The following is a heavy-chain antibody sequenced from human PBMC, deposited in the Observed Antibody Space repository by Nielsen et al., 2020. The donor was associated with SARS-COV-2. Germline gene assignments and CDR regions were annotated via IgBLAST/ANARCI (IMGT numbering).Heavy chain of an antibody. D-gene: IGHD3-3*01. V-gene: IGHV3-23*03. CDR3: AKSPPLWSGPLDY. Sequence: GGSLRLSCAASGFTFSSYAMSWVRQAPGKGLEWVSVIYSGGSSTYYADSVKGRFTISRNNSKNTLYLQMNSLRAEDTAVYYCAKSPPLWSGPLDYWGQGTLVTVSS. CDR1: GFTFSSYA. CDR2: IYSGGSST. J-gene: IGHJ4*02.